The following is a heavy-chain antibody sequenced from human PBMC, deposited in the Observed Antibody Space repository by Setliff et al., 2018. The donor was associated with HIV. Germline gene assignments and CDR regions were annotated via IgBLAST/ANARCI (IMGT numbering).Heavy chain of an antibody. D-gene: IGHD2-21*01. V-gene: IGHV4-4*02. CDR2: IYHSGGT. J-gene: IGHJ6*04. CDR1: GGSISSSNW. Sequence: SETLSLTCAVSGGSISSSNWWSWVRQPPGKGLEWIGEIYHSGGTNYNPSLKSRVTISVDKSNNQFSLKMKSVTAADTAVYYCASDRGSDGSGDCYPMVLDVWCKGTTVTVSS. CDR3: ASDRGSDGSGDCYPMVLDV.